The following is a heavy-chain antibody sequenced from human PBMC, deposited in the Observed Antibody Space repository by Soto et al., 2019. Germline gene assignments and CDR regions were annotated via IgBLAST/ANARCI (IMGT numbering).Heavy chain of an antibody. V-gene: IGHV1-69*12. J-gene: IGHJ5*02. CDR1: GGTFSSYA. D-gene: IGHD2-15*01. Sequence: QVQLVQSGAEVKKPGSSVKVSCKASGGTFSSYAISWVRQAPGQGLEWMGGIIPIFGTANYAQKFQGRVTITADESTSTAYMELSSLRSEDTDVYYCARDEGGCSGGRCYSPYNWFDPWGQGTLVTVSS. CDR2: IIPIFGTA. CDR3: ARDEGGCSGGRCYSPYNWFDP.